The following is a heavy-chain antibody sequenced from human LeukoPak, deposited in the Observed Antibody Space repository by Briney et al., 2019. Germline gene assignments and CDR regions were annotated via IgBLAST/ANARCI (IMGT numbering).Heavy chain of an antibody. J-gene: IGHJ4*02. CDR2: ISYDGSSK. V-gene: IGHV3-30*03. Sequence: PGGSLRLSCAASGFTFSSYWMNWVRQAPGKGLEWVAVISYDGSSKYYADSVKGRFTISRDNSENTLYLQMNSLRAEDTAVYYCAREMKTIAASGFDYWGQGTLVTVSS. CDR1: GFTFSSYW. CDR3: AREMKTIAASGFDY. D-gene: IGHD6-13*01.